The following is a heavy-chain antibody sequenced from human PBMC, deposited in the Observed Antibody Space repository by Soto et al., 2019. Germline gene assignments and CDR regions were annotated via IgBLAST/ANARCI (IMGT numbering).Heavy chain of an antibody. CDR1: GFTFSSYW. Sequence: GSLRLSCAASGFTFSSYWMHWVRQAPGKGLMWVSRINSDGSSTSYADSVKGRFTISRDNAKNTLYLQMNSLRAEDTAVYYCARDLGSGWPFGCWCKGSLVTISS. D-gene: IGHD6-19*01. J-gene: IGHJ4*02. CDR3: ARDLGSGWPFGC. CDR2: INSDGSST. V-gene: IGHV3-74*01.